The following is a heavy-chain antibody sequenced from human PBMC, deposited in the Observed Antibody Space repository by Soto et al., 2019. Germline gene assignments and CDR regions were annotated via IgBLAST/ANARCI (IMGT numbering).Heavy chain of an antibody. CDR2: ISSSGRTT. V-gene: IGHV3-23*01. J-gene: IGHJ4*02. Sequence: GGSLRLSCVASGFSFRTFALGWVRQAPGRGLEWLSTISSSGRTTYYADSVKGRFTISRDNSKDTLYLQINSLRGDDTAVYYCVRDPEGDRGMLFDQWGQGTLVTVSS. CDR3: VRDPEGDRGMLFDQ. CDR1: GFSFRTFA. D-gene: IGHD2-21*02.